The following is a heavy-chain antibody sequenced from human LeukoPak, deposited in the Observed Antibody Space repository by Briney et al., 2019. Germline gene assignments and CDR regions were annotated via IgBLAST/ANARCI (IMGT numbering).Heavy chain of an antibody. CDR3: ARDLRSGGVVIIRGFDY. CDR1: GFTFSSYA. V-gene: IGHV3-30-3*01. Sequence: PGRSLRLSCAASGFTFSSYAMHWVRQAPGKGLEWVAVISYDGSNKYYADSVKGRFTISRDNSKNTLYLQMNSLRAEDTAVYYCARDLRSGGVVIIRGFDYWGQGTLVTVSS. CDR2: ISYDGSNK. J-gene: IGHJ4*02. D-gene: IGHD3-3*01.